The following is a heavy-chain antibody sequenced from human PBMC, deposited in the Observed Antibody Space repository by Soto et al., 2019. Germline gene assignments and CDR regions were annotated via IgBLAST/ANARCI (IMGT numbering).Heavy chain of an antibody. CDR2: IIPIFGTA. D-gene: IGHD3-10*01. J-gene: IGHJ5*02. V-gene: IGHV1-69*13. Sequence: ASVKVSCKASGGTFSSYAISWVRQAPGQGLEWMGGIIPIFGTANYAQKFQGRVTITADESTSTAYMELSSLRSEDTAVYYCARDRLYYGSGSYPFDPWGQGTLVTVSS. CDR3: ARDRLYYGSGSYPFDP. CDR1: GGTFSSYA.